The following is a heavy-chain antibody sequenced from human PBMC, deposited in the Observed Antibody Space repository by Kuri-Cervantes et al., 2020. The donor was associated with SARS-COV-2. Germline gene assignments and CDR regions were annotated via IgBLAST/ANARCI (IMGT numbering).Heavy chain of an antibody. CDR1: GGTFSSYT. J-gene: IGHJ5*02. CDR2: IIPILGTV. Sequence: SVKVSCKASGGTFSSYTISWVRQAPGQGLEWMGGIIPILGTVNYAQKFQGRVTMTRNTTISTAYMELSSQRSEDTAVYYCARKRISRTVTTGGNWFDPWGQGTLVTVSS. D-gene: IGHD4-11*01. CDR3: ARKRISRTVTTGGNWFDP. V-gene: IGHV1-69*05.